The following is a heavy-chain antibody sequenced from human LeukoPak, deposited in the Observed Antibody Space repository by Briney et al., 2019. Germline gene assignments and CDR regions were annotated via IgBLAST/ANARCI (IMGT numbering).Heavy chain of an antibody. CDR3: TKTYYDSSGHHCLDY. V-gene: IGHV3-23*01. J-gene: IGHJ4*02. CDR1: GFTFSICA. Sequence: GGSLRLSCAASGFTFSICAMSWVRQAPGKRLEWVSTISGSGGTTYYADSVKGRFTISRDNSKNTVYLQMNSLRAEDTAVYYCTKTYYDSSGHHCLDYWGQGTLVTVSS. CDR2: ISGSGGTT. D-gene: IGHD3-22*01.